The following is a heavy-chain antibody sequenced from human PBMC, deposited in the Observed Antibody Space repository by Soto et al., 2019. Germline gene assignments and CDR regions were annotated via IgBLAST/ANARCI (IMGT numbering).Heavy chain of an antibody. V-gene: IGHV3-23*01. Sequence: GGSLRLSCAASGFTFSSYAMSWVRQAPGKGLEWDSSFSGSGDNTDYADSVKGRFTISRDNSKNTLYMQMNSLRAEDTAVYYCAKDRYDILTGYPIQYGMDVWGQGTTVTVSS. CDR2: FSGSGDNT. D-gene: IGHD3-9*01. J-gene: IGHJ6*02. CDR3: AKDRYDILTGYPIQYGMDV. CDR1: GFTFSSYA.